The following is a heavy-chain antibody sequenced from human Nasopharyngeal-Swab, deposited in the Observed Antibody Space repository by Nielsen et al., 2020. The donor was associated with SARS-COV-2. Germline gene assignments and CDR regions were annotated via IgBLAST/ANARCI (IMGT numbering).Heavy chain of an antibody. J-gene: IGHJ4*02. CDR1: GFTFSSYW. V-gene: IGHV3-74*01. Sequence: GGSLRLSCAASGFTFSSYWIHWVRQAPGKGLVWVSRLYTDGITANYADSVKGRFTISRDNANNTVYLQMNSLRAEDTAVYYCTRGCGGDCHGIDYWGRGNLGNGS. CDR2: LYTDGITA. D-gene: IGHD2-21*02. CDR3: TRGCGGDCHGIDY.